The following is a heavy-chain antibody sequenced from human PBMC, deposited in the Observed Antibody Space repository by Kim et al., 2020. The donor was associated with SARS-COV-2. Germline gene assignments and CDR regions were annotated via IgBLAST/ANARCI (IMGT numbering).Heavy chain of an antibody. CDR3: ARGGMGYDFWSAPNSVGFDY. CDR1: GFTFSSYE. V-gene: IGHV3-48*03. Sequence: GGSLRLSCAASGFTFSSYEMNWVRQAPGKGLEWVSYISSSGSTIYYADSVKGRFTISRDNAKNSLYLQMNSLRAEDTAVYYCARGGMGYDFWSAPNSVGFDYWGQGTLVTVSS. CDR2: ISSSGSTI. J-gene: IGHJ4*02. D-gene: IGHD3-3*01.